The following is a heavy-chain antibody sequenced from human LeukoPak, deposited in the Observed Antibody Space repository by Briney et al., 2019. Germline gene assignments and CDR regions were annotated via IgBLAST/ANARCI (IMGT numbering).Heavy chain of an antibody. J-gene: IGHJ5*02. CDR2: IYYSGST. Sequence: RPSETLSLTCTVSGGSIISGDFYWIWIRQPPGKGLEWIGYIYYSGSTYYNPSLKSRVTISVDTSKNQFSLKLSSVTAADTAVYYCARDYGDYPLLGGFDPWGQGTLVTVSS. V-gene: IGHV4-30-4*01. CDR3: ARDYGDYPLLGGFDP. D-gene: IGHD4-17*01. CDR1: GGSIISGDFY.